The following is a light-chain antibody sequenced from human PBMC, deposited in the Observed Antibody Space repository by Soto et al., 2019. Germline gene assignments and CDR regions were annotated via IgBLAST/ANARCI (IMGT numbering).Light chain of an antibody. V-gene: IGKV3-11*01. CDR2: DAS. J-gene: IGKJ4*01. CDR1: QRVSSY. CDR3: QQRSNWPPLLT. Sequence: EIVLTQSPATLSLSPGERATLSCRARQRVSSYLAWYQQKPGQAPRLLIYDASNRATGIPARFSGSGSGTDFTLTISSLEPEDFAVYYCQQRSNWPPLLTFGGGTKVEIK.